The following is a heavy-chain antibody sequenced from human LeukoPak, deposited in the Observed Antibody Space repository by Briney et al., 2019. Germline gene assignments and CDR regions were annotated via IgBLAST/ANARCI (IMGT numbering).Heavy chain of an antibody. J-gene: IGHJ6*03. CDR1: GGSYSGYY. Sequence: SETLSLTCAVYGGSYSGYYWSWIRQPPGKGLEWIGEINHSGSTNYNPSLKSRVTISVDTSKNQFSLKLSSVTAADTAVYYCARAIPKYYDSSGYYSHLGYYYYMDVWGKGTTVTVSS. CDR3: ARAIPKYYDSSGYYSHLGYYYYMDV. V-gene: IGHV4-34*01. D-gene: IGHD3-22*01. CDR2: INHSGST.